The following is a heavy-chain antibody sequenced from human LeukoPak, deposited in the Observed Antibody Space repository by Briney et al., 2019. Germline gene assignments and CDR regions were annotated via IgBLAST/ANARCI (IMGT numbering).Heavy chain of an antibody. J-gene: IGHJ3*02. CDR3: ARGLRNTDTFDI. CDR1: GFIFSNYG. Sequence: QPGRSLRVSCAASGFIFSNYGMHLVRQAPGKGLEWVAVIWYDGSNKYYADSVKGRFTISRDNSKNTVYLQVNSLRAEDTAVYYCARGLRNTDTFDIWGQGTMVTVSS. V-gene: IGHV3-33*01. CDR2: IWYDGSNK.